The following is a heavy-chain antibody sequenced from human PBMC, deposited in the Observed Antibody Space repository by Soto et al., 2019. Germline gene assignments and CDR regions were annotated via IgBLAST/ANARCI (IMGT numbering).Heavy chain of an antibody. J-gene: IGHJ6*02. CDR1: GFTFSSYA. D-gene: IGHD2-15*01. Sequence: GGSLRLSCAASGFTFSSYAMSWVRQAPGKGLEWVSAISGSGGSTYYADSVKGRFTISRDNSKNTLYLQMNSLRAEDTAGYYCAKYSPVHRCGSGGSCYYYYYYGMDVWGQGTTVTVSS. CDR2: ISGSGGST. CDR3: AKYSPVHRCGSGGSCYYYYYYGMDV. V-gene: IGHV3-23*01.